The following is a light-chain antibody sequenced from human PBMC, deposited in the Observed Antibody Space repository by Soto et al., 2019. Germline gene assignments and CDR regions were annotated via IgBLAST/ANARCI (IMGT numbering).Light chain of an antibody. V-gene: IGKV3D-20*02. CDR1: QSVSRSS. CDR2: GAS. CDR3: QQRLHWPIT. J-gene: IGKJ5*01. Sequence: EIVLTQSPGTLSLSIGERTTLSCRASQSVSRSSLTWYQQKPGQAPRLLISGASSRATGIPDRFSGSGSGTDFTLTISRLEPEDFAVYYCQQRLHWPITFGQGTRLEIK.